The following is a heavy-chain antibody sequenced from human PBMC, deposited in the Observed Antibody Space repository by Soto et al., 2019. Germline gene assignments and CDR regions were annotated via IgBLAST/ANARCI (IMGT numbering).Heavy chain of an antibody. CDR2: ISAYNGNT. V-gene: IGHV1-18*01. CDR3: ARDEGFGQLSC. CDR1: GYTFATYG. D-gene: IGHD3-10*01. J-gene: IGHJ4*02. Sequence: QVQLVQSGAEVKKPGASVKVSCKASGYTFATYGLSWVRQAPGQGLEWMGWISAYNGNTNYAQKLQGRVTMTTDTSTRTAYMALRSLRSDDTAVYYGARDEGFGQLSCWGQGTLVTVSS.